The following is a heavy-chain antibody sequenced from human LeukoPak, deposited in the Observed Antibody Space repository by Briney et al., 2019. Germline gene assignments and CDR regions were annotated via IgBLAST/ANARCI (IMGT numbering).Heavy chain of an antibody. CDR1: GYSIRSGHY. V-gene: IGHV4-38-2*01. CDR3: ARNFTDTTTTRDDAFDI. J-gene: IGHJ3*02. D-gene: IGHD5-18*01. Sequence: SETLSLTCAVSGYSIRSGHYCGWIRQPPGKGLEWIGSIYHSGSTYYNPSLKSRVTISVDTSKNQFSLKLSSVTAADTAVYYCARNFTDTTTTRDDAFDIWGQGTMVTVSS. CDR2: IYHSGST.